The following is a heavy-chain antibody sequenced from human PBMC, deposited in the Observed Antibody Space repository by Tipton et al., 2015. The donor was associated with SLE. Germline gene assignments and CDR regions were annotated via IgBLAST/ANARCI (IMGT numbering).Heavy chain of an antibody. CDR3: AHRYSGDHCSSDYFDP. V-gene: IGHV2-5*01. CDR1: GFSLRSSGMG. Sequence: LVKPTETLTLTCSFSGFSLRSSGMGVGWIRQPPGGALEWLALIYWNDNKYHSPSLKSRLTITKDTSKNQVVLTMSNMDPVDTATYYCAHRYSGDHCSSDYFDPWGQGTLVTVSS. J-gene: IGHJ5*02. CDR2: IYWNDNK. D-gene: IGHD2-21*02.